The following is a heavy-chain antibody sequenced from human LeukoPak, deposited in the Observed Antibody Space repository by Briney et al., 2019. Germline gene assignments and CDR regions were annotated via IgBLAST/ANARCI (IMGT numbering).Heavy chain of an antibody. J-gene: IGHJ4*02. CDR3: ARVYDSGSYSCPH. CDR1: GYTFTSYS. D-gene: IGHD3-10*01. CDR2: MNPSADST. V-gene: IGHV1-46*01. Sequence: GASVKVSCKASGYTFTSYSMHWVRQAPGQGLEWMGIMNPSADSTSYAQKFQGRVTMTRDMSTNTVYMELSSLRSEGTAVYYCARVYDSGSYSCPHWGQGTLVTVSS.